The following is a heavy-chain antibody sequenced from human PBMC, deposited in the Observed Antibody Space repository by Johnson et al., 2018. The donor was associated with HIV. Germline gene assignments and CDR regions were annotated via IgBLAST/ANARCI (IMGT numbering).Heavy chain of an antibody. V-gene: IGHV3-15*01. CDR3: TTDPIAAAGPDACDI. D-gene: IGHD6-13*01. CDR1: GFTFNNAW. CDR2: IKSKSDGGTS. J-gene: IGHJ3*02. Sequence: MQLVESGGGLVKPGGSLRLSCAASGFTFNNAWMSWVRQAPGKGLEWVGRIKSKSDGGTSDYAAPVKARFTISRDDSKNTLYLQMNSLKTEDTAVYYCTTDPIAAAGPDACDIWGQGTVVTVSS.